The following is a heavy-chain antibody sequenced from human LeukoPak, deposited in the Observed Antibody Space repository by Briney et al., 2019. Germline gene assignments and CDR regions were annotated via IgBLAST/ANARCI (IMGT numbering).Heavy chain of an antibody. CDR2: VNGNGDTT. V-gene: IGHV3-64D*06. D-gene: IGHD3-9*01. CDR1: GFIFTTYT. CDR3: VGDQVGDTGYLR. Sequence: PGGSLRLSCSASGFIFTTYTMYWVRQAPGKGLEFVSVVNGNGDTTYYTDSVKGRFTISRDNSKNTLYLQMSSLRAEDTAVYYCVGDQVGDTGYLRWGQGTRVTVSA. J-gene: IGHJ4*02.